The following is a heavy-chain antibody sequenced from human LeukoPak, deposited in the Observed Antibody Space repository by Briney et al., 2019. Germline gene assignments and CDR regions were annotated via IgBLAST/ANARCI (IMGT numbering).Heavy chain of an antibody. CDR1: GGSISSSSYY. D-gene: IGHD3-10*01. V-gene: IGHV4-39*07. J-gene: IGHJ3*02. CDR2: IYYSGST. CDR3: ARWVSGTDAFDI. Sequence: SETLSLTCTVSGGSISSSSYYWGWIRQPPGKGLEWIGSIYYSGSTYYNPSLKSRVTISVDTSKNQFSLKLSSVTAADAAVYYCARWVSGTDAFDIWGQGTMVTVSS.